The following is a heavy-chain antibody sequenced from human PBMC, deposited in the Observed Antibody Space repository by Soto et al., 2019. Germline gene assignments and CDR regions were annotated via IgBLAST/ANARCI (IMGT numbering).Heavy chain of an antibody. CDR2: INHSGST. CDR1: GGSFSGYY. D-gene: IGHD2-15*01. J-gene: IGHJ4*02. CDR3: ARGGEIVVVVSTTGRYVDY. V-gene: IGHV4-34*01. Sequence: QVQLQQWGAGLLKPSETLSLTCAVYGGSFSGYYWTWIRQPPGKGLEWIGEINHSGSTNYNPSLKSRVTISVDTSKNQFSLKLSSVTAADTAVSDCARGGEIVVVVSTTGRYVDYWGQGTLVTVSS.